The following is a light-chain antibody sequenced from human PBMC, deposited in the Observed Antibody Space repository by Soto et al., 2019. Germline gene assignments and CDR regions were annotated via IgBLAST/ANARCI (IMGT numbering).Light chain of an antibody. CDR2: DVT. V-gene: IGLV2-14*03. CDR3: SSYTSSNIPV. J-gene: IGLJ7*01. CDR1: SSDVGGYNY. Sequence: QSALTQPASVSGSPGQSITISCTGTSSDVGGYNYVSWYQHHPGKAPKLMIYDVTNRPSGVSNRFSGSKSGNTASLTISGIQAEDEADYNCSSYTSSNIPVFGGGTQLTVL.